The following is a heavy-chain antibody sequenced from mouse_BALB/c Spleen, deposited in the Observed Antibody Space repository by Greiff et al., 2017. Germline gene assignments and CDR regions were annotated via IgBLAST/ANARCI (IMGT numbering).Heavy chain of an antibody. D-gene: IGHD4-1*01. CDR1: GFTFSSFG. J-gene: IGHJ4*01. CDR2: ISSGSSTI. CDR3: ATKLSYAMDY. V-gene: IGHV5-17*02. Sequence: EVQLVESGGGLVQPGGSRKLSCAASGFTFSSFGMHWVRQAPEKGLEWVAYISSGSSTIYYADTVKGRFTISRDNPKNTLFLQMTSLRSEDTAMYYCATKLSYAMDYWGQGTSVTVSS.